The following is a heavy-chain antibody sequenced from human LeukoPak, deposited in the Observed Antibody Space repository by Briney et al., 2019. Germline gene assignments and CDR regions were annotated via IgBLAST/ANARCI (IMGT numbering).Heavy chain of an antibody. CDR2: IGTEADP. Sequence: GGSLRLSCAASGFKFSNSDMHWVRQSAGRGLEWVSTIGTEADPFYPGSVKGRFTISRDNAKDSLYLQMNSLRVEDTGVYYCATGERPPPYTTDAWYFALWGRGTRVTVSS. CDR1: GFKFSNSD. V-gene: IGHV3-13*04. J-gene: IGHJ2*01. CDR3: ATGERPPPYTTDAWYFAL. D-gene: IGHD1-26*01.